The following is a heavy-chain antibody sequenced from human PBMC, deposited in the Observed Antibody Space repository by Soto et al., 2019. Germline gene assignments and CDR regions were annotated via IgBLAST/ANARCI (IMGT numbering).Heavy chain of an antibody. CDR1: GFSFRDHS. Sequence: GVSLRLSGVVSGFSFRDHSMNWVRQPPGKGLQWISYISSSSENIYYADSVKGRFTVSRDNAKNTLFLQMNSLRDDDSAIYYSARLPKGSVVNGWGQGSLVTVSS. V-gene: IGHV3-48*02. D-gene: IGHD2-8*02. CDR2: ISSSSENI. J-gene: IGHJ4*01. CDR3: ARLPKGSVVNG.